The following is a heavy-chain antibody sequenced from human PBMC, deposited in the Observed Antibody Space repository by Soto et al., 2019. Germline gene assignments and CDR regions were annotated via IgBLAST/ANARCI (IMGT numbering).Heavy chain of an antibody. CDR2: ISGSGGST. CDR3: AKSRSLVTAAAGTSSDY. Sequence: GGSLRLSCAASGFTFSSYAMSWVRQAPGKGLEWVSAISGSGGSTYYADSVKGRFTISRDNSTNTLYLQMNSLRAEDTAVYYCAKSRSLVTAAAGTSSDYWGQGTLVTVSS. CDR1: GFTFSSYA. D-gene: IGHD6-13*01. J-gene: IGHJ4*02. V-gene: IGHV3-23*01.